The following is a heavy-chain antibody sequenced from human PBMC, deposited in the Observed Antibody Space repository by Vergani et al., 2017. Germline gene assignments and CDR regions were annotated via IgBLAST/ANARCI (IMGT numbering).Heavy chain of an antibody. D-gene: IGHD3-22*01. CDR2: ISGSGGST. J-gene: IGHJ2*01. V-gene: IGHV3-23*01. CDR1: GFTFSSYA. Sequence: EVQLLESGGGLVQPGGSLRLSCAASGFTFSSYAMSWVRQAPGKGLEWVSAISGSGGSTYYADSVKGRFTISRDNSKNTLYLQMNSLRAEDTAVYYCAKVPSRSYYYDSSGYSHWYFDLWGRGTLVTVSS. CDR3: AKVPSRSYYYDSSGYSHWYFDL.